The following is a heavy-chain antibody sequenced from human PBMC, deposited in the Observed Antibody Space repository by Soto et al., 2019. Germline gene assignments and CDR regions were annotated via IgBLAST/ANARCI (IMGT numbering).Heavy chain of an antibody. CDR2: IYYSGST. CDR1: GGSISSYY. CDR3: ARGTPVLRYFDWSAGFDI. Sequence: SETLSLTCTVSGGSISSYYWSWIRQPPGKGLEWIGYIYYSGSTNYNPSLKSRVTISVDTSKNQFSLKLSSVTAADTAVYYCARGTPVLRYFDWSAGFDIWGQGTMVTVSS. J-gene: IGHJ3*02. V-gene: IGHV4-59*01. D-gene: IGHD3-9*01.